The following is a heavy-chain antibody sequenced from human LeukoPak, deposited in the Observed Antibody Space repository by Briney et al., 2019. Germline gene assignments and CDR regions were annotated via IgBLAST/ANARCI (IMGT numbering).Heavy chain of an antibody. CDR2: ISTSGDRT. Sequence: GGSLRLSCAASGFTFSAYAMTWVRQAPGKGLEWVSGISTSGDRTYYADSVKGRFTISRDNSKNTLYLQMNSLRAEDTAEYYCARSAVGTSCCTAVDYWGQGTLVTVSS. CDR1: GFTFSAYA. J-gene: IGHJ4*02. CDR3: ARSAVGTSCCTAVDY. V-gene: IGHV3-23*01. D-gene: IGHD1-26*01.